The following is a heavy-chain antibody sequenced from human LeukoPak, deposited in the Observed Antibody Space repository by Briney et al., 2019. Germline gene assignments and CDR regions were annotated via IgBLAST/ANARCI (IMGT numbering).Heavy chain of an antibody. J-gene: IGHJ6*02. CDR2: IKQDGSEK. Sequence: ETLSLTCAVYGGSFSGYYWSWVRQAPGKGLEWVANIKQDGSEKYYVDSVKGRFTISRDNAKNSLYLQMNSLRAEDTAVYYCARESGSPFYYYYYGMDVWGQGTTVTVSS. D-gene: IGHD3-10*01. CDR3: ARESGSPFYYYYYGMDV. CDR1: GGSFSGYY. V-gene: IGHV3-7*01.